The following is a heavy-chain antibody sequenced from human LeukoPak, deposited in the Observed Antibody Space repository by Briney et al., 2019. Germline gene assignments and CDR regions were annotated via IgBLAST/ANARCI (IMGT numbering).Heavy chain of an antibody. CDR1: GFTFNVYA. V-gene: IGHV3-23*01. CDR2: ISGSGGST. J-gene: IGHJ4*02. D-gene: IGHD1-20*01. Sequence: GGSLRLSCAASGFTFNVYAMNWVRQSPGRGLEWVSAISGSGGSTYYADSVSGRFIVSRDNPKNTLFLQMNSLRAEDTAIYFCAKPKDNSLYCFDYWGQGTLVTVSS. CDR3: AKPKDNSLYCFDY.